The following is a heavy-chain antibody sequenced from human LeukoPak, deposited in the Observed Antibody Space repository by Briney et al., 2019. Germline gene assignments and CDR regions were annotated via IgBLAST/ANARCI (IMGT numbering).Heavy chain of an antibody. CDR3: AKDRIQLWLSYYFDY. D-gene: IGHD5-18*01. CDR1: GFTFSSYA. CDR2: ISGSGGST. J-gene: IGHJ4*02. Sequence: GGSLRLSCAASGFTFSSYAMSWVRQAPGKGLEWVSAISGSGGSTYYADSAKGRFTISRDNSKNTLYLQMNSLRAEDTAVYYCAKDRIQLWLSYYFDYWGQGTLVTVSS. V-gene: IGHV3-23*01.